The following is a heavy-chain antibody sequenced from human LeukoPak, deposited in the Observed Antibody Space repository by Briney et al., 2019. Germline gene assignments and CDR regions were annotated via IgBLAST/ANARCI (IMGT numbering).Heavy chain of an antibody. CDR3: ARDRMISSGYYDY. D-gene: IGHD3-22*01. J-gene: IGHJ4*02. Sequence: GGSLRLSCTASGLTFSNYATTWVRQAPGKGLEWVSSITGSGRGTYYADSVKGRFSVSRDNSQNTVFLHMSSLRADDTAVYYCARDRMISSGYYDYWGQGTLVTVSS. CDR2: ITGSGRGT. V-gene: IGHV3-23*01. CDR1: GLTFSNYA.